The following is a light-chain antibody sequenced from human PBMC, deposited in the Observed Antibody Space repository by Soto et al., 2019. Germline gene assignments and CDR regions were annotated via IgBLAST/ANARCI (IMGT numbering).Light chain of an antibody. Sequence: EIVLTQSPGTLSLSPGERATLSCRTSQSVNSNFLAWYQQKPGQAPRLLVYGSSTRAAGVPDRFSGSGSGTDFTLTISRLEPEDFAVYYCQQYGRSPLLYTFGQGTKL. J-gene: IGKJ2*01. CDR2: GSS. CDR3: QQYGRSPLLYT. V-gene: IGKV3-20*01. CDR1: QSVNSNF.